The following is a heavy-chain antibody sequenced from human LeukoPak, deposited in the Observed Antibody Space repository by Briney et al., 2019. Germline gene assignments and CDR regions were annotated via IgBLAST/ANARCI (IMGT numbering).Heavy chain of an antibody. D-gene: IGHD3-22*01. CDR3: ARRITQYYYDSSGYYYVNYYYMDV. CDR1: GYTFTSYD. V-gene: IGHV1-8*03. Sequence: ASVKVSCKASGYTFTSYDINWVRQATGQGLEWMGWMNPNSGNTGHAQKFQGRVTITRNTSISTAYMELSSLRSEDTAVYYCARRITQYYYDSSGYYYVNYYYMDVWGKGTTVTVSS. J-gene: IGHJ6*03. CDR2: MNPNSGNT.